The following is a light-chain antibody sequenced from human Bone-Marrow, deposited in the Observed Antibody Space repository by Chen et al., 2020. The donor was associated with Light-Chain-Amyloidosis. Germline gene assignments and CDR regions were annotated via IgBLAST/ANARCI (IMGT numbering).Light chain of an antibody. V-gene: IGLV2-23*01. CDR3: CSYAGSSTLV. CDR1: SSVVGSYNL. J-gene: IGLJ3*02. CDR2: EGS. Sequence: QSALTQPASVSGSPGQSITISSIGTSSVVGSYNLVSWYQQHPGKSPKLMIYEGSKRPSGVSNRFSGSKSGNTASLTISGLQAEDEADYYCCSYAGSSTLVFGGGTKLTVL.